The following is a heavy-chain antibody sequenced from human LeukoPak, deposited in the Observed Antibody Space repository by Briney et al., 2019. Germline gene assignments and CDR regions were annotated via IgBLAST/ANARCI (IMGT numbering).Heavy chain of an antibody. D-gene: IGHD1-20*01. CDR3: TRRITGTTLYYYMDV. Sequence: GGSLRLSCAASGFTFSGSAMHWVRQASGKGLEWVGRIRSKANSHATAYAASVKGRFTISRDDSKNTAYLQMNSLKTEDTAVYYCTRRITGTTLYYYMDVWGKGTTVTVSS. J-gene: IGHJ6*03. CDR2: IRSKANSHAT. V-gene: IGHV3-73*01. CDR1: GFTFSGSA.